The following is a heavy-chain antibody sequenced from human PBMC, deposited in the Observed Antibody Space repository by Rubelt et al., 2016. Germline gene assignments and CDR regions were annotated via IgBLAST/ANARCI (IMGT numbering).Heavy chain of an antibody. CDR1: GFTLNNYW. CDR2: IKYDGSAT. V-gene: IGHV3-74*01. D-gene: IGHD3-10*01. J-gene: IGHJ4*02. Sequence: GFTLNNYWMHWVRQAPGKGLVWVSEIKYDGSATNYADSVKGRFTISRDSAMSTLFLQMNSLRAEDTAVYYCASLGSGSYTGDDYWGQGTLVTVSS. CDR3: ASLGSGSYTGDDY.